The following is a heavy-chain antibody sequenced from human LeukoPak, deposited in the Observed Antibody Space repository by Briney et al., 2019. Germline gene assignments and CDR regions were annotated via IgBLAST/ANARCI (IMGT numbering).Heavy chain of an antibody. V-gene: IGHV1-69*04. CDR2: IIPILGIA. CDR1: GGTFSSYA. J-gene: IGHJ3*02. CDR3: ARGTPNYDYVWGESGEDAFDI. D-gene: IGHD3-16*01. Sequence: SVKVSCKASGGTFSSYAISWVRQAPGQGLEWMGRIIPILGIANYAQKFQGRVTITADKSTSTAYMELSSLRSEDTAVYYCARGTPNYDYVWGESGEDAFDIWGQGTMVTVSS.